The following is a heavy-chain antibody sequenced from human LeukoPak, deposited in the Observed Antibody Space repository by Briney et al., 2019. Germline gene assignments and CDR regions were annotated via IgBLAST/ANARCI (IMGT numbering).Heavy chain of an antibody. CDR1: GGSISSYY. CDR3: VRGQVLADY. V-gene: IGHV4-59*01. Sequence: SETLSLTCTVSGGSISSYYWSWIRQPPGKGLEWIGYIYYSGSTNYNPSLKSRVTISVDTSKNQFSLKLNSVTAADTAVYYCVRGQVLADYWGQGALVTVSS. CDR2: IYYSGST. D-gene: IGHD2/OR15-2a*01. J-gene: IGHJ4*02.